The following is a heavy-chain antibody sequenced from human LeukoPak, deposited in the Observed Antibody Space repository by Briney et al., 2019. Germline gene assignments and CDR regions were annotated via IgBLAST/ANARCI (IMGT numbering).Heavy chain of an antibody. CDR3: AKGGGYQLPLDY. J-gene: IGHJ4*02. D-gene: IGHD2-2*01. V-gene: IGHV3-74*01. CDR1: GFTFSSYW. Sequence: GGSLRLSCAASGFTFSSYWMHWVRQAPGKGLVWVSRINSDGSSTNYADSVKGRFTISRDNSKNTLYLQMNSLRAEDTAVYYCAKGGGYQLPLDYWGQGTLVTVSS. CDR2: INSDGSST.